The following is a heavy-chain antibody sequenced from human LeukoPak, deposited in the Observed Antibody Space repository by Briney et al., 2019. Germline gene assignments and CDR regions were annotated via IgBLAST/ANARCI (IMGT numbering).Heavy chain of an antibody. CDR2: ISTDGYTT. D-gene: IGHD4-17*01. Sequence: GGSLRLSCAASGLAFSAYKMHWVRQAPRKGLVWVSRISTDGYTTDYADFVQGRFTASRDNTKNTWSLEMNSLRADDTAVYYCARDSSNGDLYFDYWGQGTLVTVSS. CDR3: ARDSSNGDLYFDY. J-gene: IGHJ4*02. V-gene: IGHV3-74*01. CDR1: GLAFSAYK.